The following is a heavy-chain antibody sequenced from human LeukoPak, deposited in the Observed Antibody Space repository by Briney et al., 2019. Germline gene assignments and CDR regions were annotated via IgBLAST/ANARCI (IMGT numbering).Heavy chain of an antibody. D-gene: IGHD3-22*01. Sequence: SETLSLTCSVSGGSISGYYWNWIRLPPGKGLEWIGYICYTGGTTYNPSLQSRVTISGETSKKQFSLKLTSLTTADTAVYYCARGSDSFDSSSSPLGPLFDSWGQGTLVTVSS. CDR3: ARGSDSFDSSSSPLGPLFDS. J-gene: IGHJ4*02. CDR2: ICYTGGT. CDR1: GGSISGYY. V-gene: IGHV4-59*01.